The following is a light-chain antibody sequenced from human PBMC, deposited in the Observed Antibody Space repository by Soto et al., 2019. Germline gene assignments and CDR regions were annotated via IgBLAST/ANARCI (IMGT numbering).Light chain of an antibody. Sequence: EIVLTQSPATLSLSPGERATLSCRASQSVSSYLAWYQQKPGQAPRLLIYDASNRATGIPARFSGSGSGRDFTHTISSLEPEDFAVYYCQQRSNWPPLTFGGGTKVEIK. J-gene: IGKJ4*01. CDR1: QSVSSY. CDR2: DAS. CDR3: QQRSNWPPLT. V-gene: IGKV3-11*02.